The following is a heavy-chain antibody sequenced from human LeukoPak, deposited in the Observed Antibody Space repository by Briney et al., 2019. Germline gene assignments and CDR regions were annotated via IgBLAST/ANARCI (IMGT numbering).Heavy chain of an antibody. Sequence: SETLSLTCTVPDGSISSSSYYWGWIRQPPGKGLEWIGSIYYSGSTYYNPSLKSRVTISVDTSKNQFSLKLSSVTAADTAVYYCARDRGVAVVMDVWGKGTTVTVSS. J-gene: IGHJ6*04. D-gene: IGHD3-10*01. CDR1: DGSISSSSYY. CDR2: IYYSGST. V-gene: IGHV4-39*07. CDR3: ARDRGVAVVMDV.